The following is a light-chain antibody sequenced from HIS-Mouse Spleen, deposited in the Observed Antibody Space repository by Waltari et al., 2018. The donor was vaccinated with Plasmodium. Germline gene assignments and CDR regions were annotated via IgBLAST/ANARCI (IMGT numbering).Light chain of an antibody. CDR1: SSDIGGYNY. CDR2: DVS. V-gene: IGLV2-14*03. Sequence: QSALTQPASVSGSPGQSITISCTGTSSDIGGYNYVSWYQQHPGKAPKLMVYDVSDRPSGVSNGFSDSKSGNTASLTISGLQAEDEADYYCSSYTSSSTWVFGGGTKLTVL. CDR3: SSYTSSSTWV. J-gene: IGLJ3*02.